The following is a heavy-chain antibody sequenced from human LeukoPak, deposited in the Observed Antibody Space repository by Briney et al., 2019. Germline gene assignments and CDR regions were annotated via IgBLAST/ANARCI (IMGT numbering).Heavy chain of an antibody. J-gene: IGHJ5*02. CDR3: ARGYSSSLTRWFDP. CDR1: GFTFSSYW. Sequence: GGSLRLSCAASGFTFSSYWMNWVRQAPGKGLEWVSYISSSGSTIYYADSVKGRFTISRDNAKNSLYLQMNSLRAEDTAVYYCARGYSSSLTRWFDPWGQGTLVTVSS. V-gene: IGHV3-48*04. CDR2: ISSSGSTI. D-gene: IGHD6-13*01.